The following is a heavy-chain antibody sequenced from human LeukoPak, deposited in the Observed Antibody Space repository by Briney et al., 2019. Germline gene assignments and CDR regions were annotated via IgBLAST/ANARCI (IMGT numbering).Heavy chain of an antibody. D-gene: IGHD3-10*01. Sequence: RSGGSLRLSCTASGITFSNYPMSWVRQAPGKGLEWVSTISGTGSNTYYADSVKGRFTISRDNSENTLYVQMNSLRVEDTAVYYCACGELLLFGYWGQGKLVTVSS. J-gene: IGHJ4*02. V-gene: IGHV3-23*01. CDR2: ISGTGSNT. CDR3: ACGELLLFGY. CDR1: GITFSNYP.